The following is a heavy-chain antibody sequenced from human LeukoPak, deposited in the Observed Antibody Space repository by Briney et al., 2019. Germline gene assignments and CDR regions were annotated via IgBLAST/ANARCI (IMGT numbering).Heavy chain of an antibody. CDR2: MSPNSGNT. CDR3: ARDQSRGYGFDY. Sequence: ASVKVSCKASGYSFSNNDINWVRQTTGQGLEWMGWMSPNSGNTGYAQKFQGRITMTKNTSISTAYMELSSLRSEDTAVHYCARDQSRGYGFDYWGQGTLVTVSS. V-gene: IGHV1-8*01. CDR1: GYSFSNND. J-gene: IGHJ4*02. D-gene: IGHD5-12*01.